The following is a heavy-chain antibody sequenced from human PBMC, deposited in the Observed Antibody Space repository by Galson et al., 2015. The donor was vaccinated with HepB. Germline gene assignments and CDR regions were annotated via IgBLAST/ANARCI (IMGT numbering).Heavy chain of an antibody. J-gene: IGHJ6*02. CDR2: ISGSGGST. Sequence: SLRLSCAASGFTFSSYAMSWVRQAPGKGLEWVSAISGSGGSTYYADSVKGRFTISRDNSKNTLYLQMNSLRAEDTAVYYCAKVGGYSSGWYQGMDVWGQGTTVTVSS. CDR3: AKVGGYSSGWYQGMDV. D-gene: IGHD6-19*01. V-gene: IGHV3-23*01. CDR1: GFTFSSYA.